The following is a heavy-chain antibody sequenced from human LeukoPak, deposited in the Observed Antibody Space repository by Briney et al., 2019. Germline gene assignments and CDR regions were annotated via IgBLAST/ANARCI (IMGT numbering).Heavy chain of an antibody. D-gene: IGHD1-7*01. V-gene: IGHV3-66*02. CDR3: ARDVREELPGRY. Sequence: GGSLRLSCAASGFTVSINYMSWVRQAPGKGLEWVSVIYSGGSTYYADSVKGRFTISRDNSKNTLYLQMNSLRAEDTAVYYCARDVREELPGRYWGQRTLVTVSS. CDR1: GFTVSINY. J-gene: IGHJ4*02. CDR2: IYSGGST.